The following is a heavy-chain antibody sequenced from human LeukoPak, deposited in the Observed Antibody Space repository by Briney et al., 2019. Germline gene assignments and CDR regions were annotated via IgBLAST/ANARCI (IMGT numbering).Heavy chain of an antibody. CDR1: GYTFTSYY. J-gene: IGHJ4*02. CDR2: INPSGGST. D-gene: IGHD6-13*01. Sequence: SVKVSCKASGYTFTSYYMHWVRQAPGQGLEWMGIINPSGGSTSYAQKFQGRVTMTRDTSISTAYMELSRLRSDDTAVYYCARVPVSGSWSYYFDYWSQGTLVTVSS. V-gene: IGHV1-46*01. CDR3: ARVPVSGSWSYYFDY.